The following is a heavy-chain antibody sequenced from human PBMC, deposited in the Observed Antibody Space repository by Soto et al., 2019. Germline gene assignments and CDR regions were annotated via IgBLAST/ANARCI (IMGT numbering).Heavy chain of an antibody. CDR2: ISFDGSNK. Sequence: GGSLRLSCAASGFTFSSYGMHWVRQAPGKGLEGVAVISFDGSNKYYADSVKGRFTISRDNSQNTLYLQMNSLRAEDTAVLYFAKDFIAIGSAYYYYFGMGVWGQGTTVTVSS. J-gene: IGHJ6*02. CDR1: GFTFSSYG. V-gene: IGHV3-30*18. CDR3: AKDFIAIGSAYYYYFGMGV. D-gene: IGHD2-21*01.